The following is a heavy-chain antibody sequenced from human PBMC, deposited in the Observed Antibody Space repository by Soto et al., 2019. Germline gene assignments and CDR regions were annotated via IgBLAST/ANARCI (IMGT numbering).Heavy chain of an antibody. CDR2: TYYRSKWFH. V-gene: IGHV6-1*01. CDR1: GDSVSSDITS. CDR3: ARGNALDV. Sequence: QGQLQQSGPGLVKPSQTLSLTCAISGDSVSSDITSWNWIRQSPSRGLEWLGRTYYRSKWFHDYAVSVKSRITINPDTSKNQLSLELNSMTPADTVVYYCARGNALDVWGQGTVVTVSS. D-gene: IGHD3-10*01. J-gene: IGHJ3*01.